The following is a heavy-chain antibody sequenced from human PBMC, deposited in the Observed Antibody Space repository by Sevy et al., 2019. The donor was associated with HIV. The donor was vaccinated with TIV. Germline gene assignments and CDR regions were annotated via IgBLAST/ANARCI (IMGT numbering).Heavy chain of an antibody. CDR1: GFTLSSYG. Sequence: GGSLRLSCAASGFTLSSYGMHWVRQAPGKGLEWVAVIRYDGSNKYYADSVKGRLTISRDNSKNTLYLQISSLRAEDKAVYYCGGEGLGITISAEWGGGMDVWGQGTTVTVSS. V-gene: IGHV3-33*01. D-gene: IGHD3-3*01. J-gene: IGHJ6*02. CDR3: GGEGLGITISAEWGGGMDV. CDR2: IRYDGSNK.